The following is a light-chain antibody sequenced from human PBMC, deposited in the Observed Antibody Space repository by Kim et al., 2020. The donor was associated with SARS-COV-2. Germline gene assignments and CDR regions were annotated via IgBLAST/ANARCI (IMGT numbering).Light chain of an antibody. V-gene: IGLV2-11*01. J-gene: IGLJ3*02. CDR3: CSYAGSYTLV. CDR2: DVS. Sequence: QSALTQPRSVSGSPGQSVTISCTGTSSDVGGYNYVSWYQQHPGKAPKLMIYDVSKRPSGVPDRFSGSKSGNTASLTISGLQAEDEADYYCCSYAGSYTLVFGGWTQLTVL. CDR1: SSDVGGYNY.